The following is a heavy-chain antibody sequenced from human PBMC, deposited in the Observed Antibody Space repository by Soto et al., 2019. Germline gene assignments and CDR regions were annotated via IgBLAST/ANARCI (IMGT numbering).Heavy chain of an antibody. J-gene: IGHJ6*04. V-gene: IGHV1-18*01. CDR1: GYTLTSYG. D-gene: IGHD3-10*01. CDR3: ARGSTMVRGVIPEYYYYDYGMDV. CDR2: ISAYNGNT. Sequence: QVQLVQSGAEVKKPGASVKVSCKASGYTLTSYGISWVRQAPGQGLEWMGWISAYNGNTNYAQKLQGRVTMTTDTSTSTAYMELRCLRADDTAVYYCARGSTMVRGVIPEYYYYDYGMDVWGKGTTVTVSS.